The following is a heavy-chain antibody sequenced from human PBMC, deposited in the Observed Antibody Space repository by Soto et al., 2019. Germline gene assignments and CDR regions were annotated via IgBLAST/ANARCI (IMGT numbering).Heavy chain of an antibody. CDR2: TSHSGTT. D-gene: IGHD6-19*01. Sequence: QVQLRESGPGLVRPSGTLSLTCAVYGDSINTSHWWSWVRQTPGKGLDWIGETSHSGTTNYNPSHKSRVTISMDKSKNLFSLMLNSVTAADTALYFCARQTNSSPARGPNWFDPWGQGALVTVSS. CDR1: GDSINTSHW. V-gene: IGHV4-4*02. CDR3: ARQTNSSPARGPNWFDP. J-gene: IGHJ5*02.